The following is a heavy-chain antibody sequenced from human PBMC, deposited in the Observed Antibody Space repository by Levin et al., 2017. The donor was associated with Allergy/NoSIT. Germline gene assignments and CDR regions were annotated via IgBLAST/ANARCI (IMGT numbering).Heavy chain of an antibody. V-gene: IGHV3-48*01. CDR2: ISSGSSTI. CDR3: ARRSHGSGSYSSEDY. D-gene: IGHD3-10*01. J-gene: IGHJ4*02. CDR1: GFTFSDYS. Sequence: AGGSLRLSCAASGFTFSDYSMIWVRQAPGKGLEWISYISSGSSTIYYADSVKGRFTISRDNAKNSLYLQMNSLRAEDTAVYYCARRSHGSGSYSSEDYWGQGTLVIVSS.